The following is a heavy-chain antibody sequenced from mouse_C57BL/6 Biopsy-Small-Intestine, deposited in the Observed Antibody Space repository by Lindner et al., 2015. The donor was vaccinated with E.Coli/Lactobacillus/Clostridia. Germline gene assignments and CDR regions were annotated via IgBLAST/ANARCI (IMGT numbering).Heavy chain of an antibody. CDR3: ARSSWYYFDY. J-gene: IGHJ2*01. V-gene: IGHV5-17*01. D-gene: IGHD1-1*01. CDR1: GLTFSDYG. CDR2: ISSGSSTI. Sequence: VQLQESGGGLVKPGGSLKLSCAASGLTFSDYGMHWVRQAPEKGLEWVAYISSGSSTIYYADTVKGRFTISRDNVKNTLFLQMTSLRSEDTAMYYCARSSWYYFDYWGQGTTLTVSS.